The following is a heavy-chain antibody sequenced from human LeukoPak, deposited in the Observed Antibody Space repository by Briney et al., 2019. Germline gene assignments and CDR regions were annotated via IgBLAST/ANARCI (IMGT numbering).Heavy chain of an antibody. CDR3: ARNGAARGRSYYYYYMDV. CDR1: GYTFTSYD. V-gene: IGHV1-8*01. D-gene: IGHD6-6*01. CDR2: MNPNSGIT. Sequence: ASVKVSCKASGYTFTSYDINWVRQATGQGLEWMGWMNPNSGITGYAQKFQGRVTMTRNTSISTAYMELSSLRSEDTAVYYCARNGAARGRSYYYYYMDVWGKGTTVTVSS. J-gene: IGHJ6*03.